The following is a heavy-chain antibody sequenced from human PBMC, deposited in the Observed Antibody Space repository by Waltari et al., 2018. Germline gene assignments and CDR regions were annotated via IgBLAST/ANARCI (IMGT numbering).Heavy chain of an antibody. CDR2: INTNTGNP. J-gene: IGHJ4*02. CDR1: GYTFTSYA. Sequence: QVQLVQSGSELTKPGASVKVSVKASGYTFTSYAIHLVRQAPGQGIEWMGWINTNTGNPTYAQGFTGRFVFSLDTSVSTAYLQISSLKAEDTAVYYCARDKYSYGYPFDYWGQGTLVTVSS. V-gene: IGHV7-4-1*02. D-gene: IGHD5-18*01. CDR3: ARDKYSYGYPFDY.